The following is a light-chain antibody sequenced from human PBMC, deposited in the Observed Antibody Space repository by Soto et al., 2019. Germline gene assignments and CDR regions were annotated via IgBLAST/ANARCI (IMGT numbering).Light chain of an antibody. Sequence: EIVLTPSPGTLSLSPGERAILSCRASQSLSSSFLAWYQQKPGQAPRLLIYSSSNRATGIPDRFSGGGSGTDFTLTISRLEPADFAVYYCQQYGRSPLTFGGGTKVDI. CDR2: SSS. V-gene: IGKV3-20*01. CDR1: QSLSSSF. CDR3: QQYGRSPLT. J-gene: IGKJ4*01.